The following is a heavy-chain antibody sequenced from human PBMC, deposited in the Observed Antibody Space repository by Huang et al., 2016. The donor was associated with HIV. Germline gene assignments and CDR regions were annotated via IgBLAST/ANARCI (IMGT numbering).Heavy chain of an antibody. Sequence: EVQLVQSGAEVKKPGESLKISCRVSGSSFSSYWIGWVRQVPGRCLEGMWVIYPADSDIKYSPSFKDQVIISVYKSFDIAYLQWRGLRASDTATYYCARQHTGYHIFDLWGQGTTVTVSS. D-gene: IGHD3-9*01. CDR2: IYPADSDI. V-gene: IGHV5-51*01. J-gene: IGHJ6*02. CDR1: GSSFSSYW. CDR3: ARQHTGYHIFDL.